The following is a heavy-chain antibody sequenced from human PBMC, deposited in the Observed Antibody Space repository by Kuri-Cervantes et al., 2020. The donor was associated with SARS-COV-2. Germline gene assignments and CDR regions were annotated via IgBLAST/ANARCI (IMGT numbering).Heavy chain of an antibody. D-gene: IGHD6-19*01. Sequence: GESLKISCAASGFTFSSYWMSWVRQAPGKGLEWVSAISGSGGSTYYADSVKGRFTISRDNSKNTLYLQMNSLRAEDTAVYYCARVSGLYIAVAGATYNWFDPWGQGTLVTVSS. J-gene: IGHJ5*02. CDR2: ISGSGGST. CDR1: GFTFSSYW. V-gene: IGHV3-23*01. CDR3: ARVSGLYIAVAGATYNWFDP.